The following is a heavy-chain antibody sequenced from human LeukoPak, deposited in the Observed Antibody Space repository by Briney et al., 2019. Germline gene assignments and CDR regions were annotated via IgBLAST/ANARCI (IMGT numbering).Heavy chain of an antibody. J-gene: IGHJ4*02. V-gene: IGHV3-7*01. D-gene: IGHD2-21*02. CDR3: ARDISGGDCWDY. CDR2: IKQDGSEK. CDR1: GFTFSSYW. Sequence: GGSLRLSCAASGFTFSSYWMSWVRQAPGKGLEWVANIKQDGSEKYYVDSVKGRFTISRDNAKKILYLQMNSLRAEDTAVYYCARDISGGDCWDYWGQGTLVTVSS.